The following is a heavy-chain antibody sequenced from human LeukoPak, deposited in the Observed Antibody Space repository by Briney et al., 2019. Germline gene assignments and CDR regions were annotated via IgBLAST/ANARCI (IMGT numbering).Heavy chain of an antibody. CDR2: INPNSGGT. D-gene: IGHD2-2*01. Sequence: GASVKVSCKASGYTFTGYYMHWVRQAPGQGLEWMGWINPNSGGTNYAQKFQGRVTMTRDTSISTAYMELSRLRSDDTAVYYCARDQGIVVVPAAPDYYYYYGMDVWGQGTTVTVSS. V-gene: IGHV1-2*02. CDR3: ARDQGIVVVPAAPDYYYYYGMDV. CDR1: GYTFTGYY. J-gene: IGHJ6*02.